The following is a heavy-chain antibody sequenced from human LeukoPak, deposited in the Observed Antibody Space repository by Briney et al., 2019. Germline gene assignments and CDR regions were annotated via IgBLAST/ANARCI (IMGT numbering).Heavy chain of an antibody. CDR2: LYHSGST. CDR3: ARDDMVRGVINFYYGVDV. CDR1: GYSISSGYY. Sequence: PSETLSLTCAVSGYSISSGYYWGWIRQPPGKGLEGIGSLYHSGSTYYNPSLNSRVTISVDTSKNQFSLKLRSVTAGDTAVYYCARDDMVRGVINFYYGVDVWGKGTTVTVSS. D-gene: IGHD3-10*01. V-gene: IGHV4-38-2*02. J-gene: IGHJ6*04.